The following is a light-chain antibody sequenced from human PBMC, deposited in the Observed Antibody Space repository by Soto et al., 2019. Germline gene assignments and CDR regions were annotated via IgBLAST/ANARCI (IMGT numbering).Light chain of an antibody. V-gene: IGKV3-15*01. CDR2: AAS. J-gene: IGKJ5*01. Sequence: EVVITHSPATLSISLVETAPLSRRASQSVSSSLAWYQQKPGQAPRLLIYAASTRATGIPARFSGSGSGTDFTLTINSLQAEDVAVYYCQQFYSTPLTFGQGTRLEIK. CDR3: QQFYSTPLT. CDR1: QSVSSS.